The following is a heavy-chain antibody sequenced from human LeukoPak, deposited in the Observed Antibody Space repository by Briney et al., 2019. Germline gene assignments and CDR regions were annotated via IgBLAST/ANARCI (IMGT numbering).Heavy chain of an antibody. Sequence: GGSLRLSCAASGFSFSNYGMHWVRQAPGKGLEWVAYIRYDGSQKYYVDSVKGRFTISRDNSKNTVYLQMNSLRDEDTAVYYCARDLLSLPHKYFDSWGQGTLVTVSS. J-gene: IGHJ4*02. V-gene: IGHV3-30*02. D-gene: IGHD3-16*01. CDR1: GFSFSNYG. CDR2: IRYDGSQK. CDR3: ARDLLSLPHKYFDS.